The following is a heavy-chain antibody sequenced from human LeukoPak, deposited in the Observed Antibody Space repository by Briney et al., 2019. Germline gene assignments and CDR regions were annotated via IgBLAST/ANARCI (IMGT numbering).Heavy chain of an antibody. Sequence: GGSLRLSCAASGFTFSSHAMTWFRQGPGKGLEWVSSIYGGGDSTFYADFVKGPFTISRDNSKYTLDLQMNSLRVEDSGMYYCAKDRTVVPLAYWYFDLWGRGTLVTVSS. CDR2: IYGGGDST. V-gene: IGHV3-23*01. CDR3: AKDRTVVPLAYWYFDL. D-gene: IGHD2-2*01. J-gene: IGHJ2*01. CDR1: GFTFSSHA.